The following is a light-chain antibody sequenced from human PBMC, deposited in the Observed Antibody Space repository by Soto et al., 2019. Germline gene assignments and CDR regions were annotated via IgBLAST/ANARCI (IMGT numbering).Light chain of an antibody. CDR3: QQYGSSPGLFT. Sequence: EIVLTQSPGTLSLSPGERATLSCRASQSVSSSYLAWYQQKPGQAPRLLIYGASIRATAIADRFSGSGSGTDFTLSISRLEPEDFAVYYCQQYGSSPGLFTFGPGTKLDIK. CDR1: QSVSSSY. CDR2: GAS. V-gene: IGKV3-20*01. J-gene: IGKJ3*01.